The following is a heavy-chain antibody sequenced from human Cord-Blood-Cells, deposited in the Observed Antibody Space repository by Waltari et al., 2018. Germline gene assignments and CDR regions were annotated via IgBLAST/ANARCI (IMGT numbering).Heavy chain of an antibody. V-gene: IGHV3-7*01. J-gene: IGHJ4*02. CDR2: IKQDGSEK. CDR3: ARESDY. Sequence: EVRLVESGGGLVQHGGSLRFACGGSGFTLWSHWRSWVRQAPGKGLEWVANIKQDGSEKYYVDSVKGRFTISRDNAKNSLYLQMNSLRAEDTAVYYCARESDYWGQGTLVTVSS. CDR1: GFTLWSHW.